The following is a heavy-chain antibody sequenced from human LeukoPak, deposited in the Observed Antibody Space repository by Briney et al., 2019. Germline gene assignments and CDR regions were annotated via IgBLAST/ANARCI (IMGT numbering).Heavy chain of an antibody. CDR2: VYYSGST. CDR3: ARGGGDSRWRYYIDY. J-gene: IGHJ4*02. CDR1: GGSVSSYY. V-gene: IGHV4-59*02. Sequence: SETLSLTCTVPGGSVSSYYWSWIRQTPGNGLEWIGDVYYSGSTNYNPSLKSRVTISVDTSKNQFSLKLSSVTAADTAVYYCARGGGDSRWRYYIDYWGQGTLVTVSS. D-gene: IGHD2-21*02.